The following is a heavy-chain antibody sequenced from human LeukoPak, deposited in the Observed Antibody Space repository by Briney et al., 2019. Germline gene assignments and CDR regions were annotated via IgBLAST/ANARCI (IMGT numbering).Heavy chain of an antibody. CDR2: IYYSGST. Sequence: SETLSLTCTVSGGSISSSSYYWGWIRQPPGKGLEWIGSIYYSGSTYYNPSLKSRVTISVDTSKNQFSLKLSSVTAADTAVYYCARRMVRGVIIIGSCFDHWGQGTLVTVSS. J-gene: IGHJ4*02. CDR1: GGSISSSSYY. D-gene: IGHD3-10*01. V-gene: IGHV4-39*07. CDR3: ARRMVRGVIIIGSCFDH.